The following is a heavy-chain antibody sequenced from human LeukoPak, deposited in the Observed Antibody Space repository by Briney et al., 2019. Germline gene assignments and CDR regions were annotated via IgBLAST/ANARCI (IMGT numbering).Heavy chain of an antibody. Sequence: SETLSLTSTVSGGSISSYYWSWIRQPPGQEREWIGDIDYSGSTNYNPSLKSRVTIPVDTSKNQFSLKLSSVTAADTAVYYCARTGYSSSWYVPDYWGQGTLVTVSS. J-gene: IGHJ4*02. V-gene: IGHV4-59*01. D-gene: IGHD6-13*01. CDR2: IDYSGST. CDR1: GGSISSYY. CDR3: ARTGYSSSWYVPDY.